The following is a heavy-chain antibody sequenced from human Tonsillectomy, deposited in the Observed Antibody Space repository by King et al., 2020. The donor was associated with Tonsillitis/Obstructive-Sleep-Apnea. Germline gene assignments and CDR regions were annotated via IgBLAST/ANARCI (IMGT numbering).Heavy chain of an antibody. V-gene: IGHV1-69*09. J-gene: IGHJ4*02. Sequence: VQLVESGAEVKKPGSSVKVSCKASGGTFSSYAISWVRQAPGQGLEWMGRIITILGIANYAKKFHGRVTITADKSTSTAYMELSSLGSEDTAVYYCARESGGYSYGPSFDYWGQGTLVTVSS. D-gene: IGHD5-18*01. CDR1: GGTFSSYA. CDR2: IITILGIA. CDR3: ARESGGYSYGPSFDY.